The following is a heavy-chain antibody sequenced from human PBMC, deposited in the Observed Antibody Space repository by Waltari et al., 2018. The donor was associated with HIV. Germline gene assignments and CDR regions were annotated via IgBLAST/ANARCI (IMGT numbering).Heavy chain of an antibody. CDR3: ARVRDYYYYGMDV. CDR1: GFTFSSYS. J-gene: IGHJ6*02. V-gene: IGHV3-21*01. Sequence: EVQLVESGGGLVKPGGSLRLSGAASGFTFSSYSMNWVRQAPGKGLEWFSSISSSSSYIYYADSVKGRFTISRDNAKNSLYLQMNSLRAEDTAVYYCARVRDYYYYGMDVWGQGTTVTVSS. CDR2: ISSSSSYI.